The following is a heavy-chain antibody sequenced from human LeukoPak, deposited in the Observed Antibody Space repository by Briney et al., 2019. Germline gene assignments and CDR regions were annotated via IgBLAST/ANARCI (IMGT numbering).Heavy chain of an antibody. J-gene: IGHJ4*02. CDR3: AKQGQQLSYFGY. V-gene: IGHV3-23*01. Sequence: GALRLSCAASGFTFDDYGMSWVRQAPGKGLEWVSAISGSGGSTYYADSVKGRFTISRDNSKNTLYLQMNSLRAEDTAVYYCAKQGQQLSYFGYWGQGTLVTVSS. CDR1: GFTFDDYG. D-gene: IGHD6-13*01. CDR2: ISGSGGST.